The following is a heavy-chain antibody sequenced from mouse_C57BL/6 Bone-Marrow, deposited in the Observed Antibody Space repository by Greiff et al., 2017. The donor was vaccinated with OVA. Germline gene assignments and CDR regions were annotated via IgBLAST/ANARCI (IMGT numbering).Heavy chain of an antibody. Sequence: QVQLKESGPGLVAPSQSLSITCTVSGFSLTSYGVSWVRQPPGKGLEWLGVIWGDGSTNYHSALISSLSISKDNSKSHVFFTLNSLQTEDTAAYYCAKRGLRRAMDYWGQGTSVTVSS. V-gene: IGHV2-3*01. CDR1: GFSLTSYG. D-gene: IGHD2-4*01. J-gene: IGHJ4*01. CDR2: IWGDGST. CDR3: AKRGLRRAMDY.